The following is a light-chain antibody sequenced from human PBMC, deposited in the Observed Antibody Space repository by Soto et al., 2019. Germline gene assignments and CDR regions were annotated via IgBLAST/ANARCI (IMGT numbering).Light chain of an antibody. J-gene: IGKJ5*01. CDR3: QQYGSSPIT. CDR1: HSVTTH. Sequence: VVMTQSPATLSVSPGERATLSCWASHSVTTHLAWFQQRPGQAPRLLIYGASSRATGIPDRFSGSGSGTDFTLTISRLEPEDFAVYYCQQYGSSPITFGQGTRLEI. CDR2: GAS. V-gene: IGKV3-20*01.